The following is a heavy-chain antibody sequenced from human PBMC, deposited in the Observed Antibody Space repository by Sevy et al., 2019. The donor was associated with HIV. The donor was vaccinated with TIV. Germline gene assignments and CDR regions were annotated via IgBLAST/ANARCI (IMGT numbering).Heavy chain of an antibody. V-gene: IGHV3-20*01. CDR1: GFNFDDYG. CDR3: ARGGLSWRDYYGMDV. J-gene: IGHJ6*02. Sequence: GGYLRLSCAASGFNFDDYGMNWVRQAPGKGLEWVSGINWTGDRKGYADSVKVRVTITRDNDKKSLYLQMNSLRGEDAALSACARGGLSWRDYYGMDVWGQGTMVTVSS. CDR2: INWTGDRK. D-gene: IGHD3-16*01.